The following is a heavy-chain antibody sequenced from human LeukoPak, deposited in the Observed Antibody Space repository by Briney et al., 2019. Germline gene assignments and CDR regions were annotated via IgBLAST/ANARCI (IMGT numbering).Heavy chain of an antibody. CDR2: INHSGST. Sequence: PSETLSLTCVVHGGSFSGYYWSWIRQPPGKGLEWIGEINHSGSTNYNTSLKSRVTISVDTSKNQFSLELSSVTAADTAVYYCASPKGMYSSGWYPFDYWGQGTLVTVSS. V-gene: IGHV4-34*01. J-gene: IGHJ4*02. D-gene: IGHD6-19*01. CDR3: ASPKGMYSSGWYPFDY. CDR1: GGSFSGYY.